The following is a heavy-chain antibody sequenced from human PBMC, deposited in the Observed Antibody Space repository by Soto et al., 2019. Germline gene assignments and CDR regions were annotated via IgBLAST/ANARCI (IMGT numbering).Heavy chain of an antibody. CDR1: GFTFSSYG. V-gene: IGHV3-30*18. Sequence: QVQLVESGGGVVQPGRSLRLSCAASGFTFSSYGMHWVRQAPGKGLEWVAVISYDGSNKYYADSVKGRFTISRDNSKNTLYLQMNSLRAEDTAVYYCAKDRNTVTAQTPYYYYYYMDVWGKGTTVTVSS. CDR2: ISYDGSNK. D-gene: IGHD2-21*02. J-gene: IGHJ6*03. CDR3: AKDRNTVTAQTPYYYYYYMDV.